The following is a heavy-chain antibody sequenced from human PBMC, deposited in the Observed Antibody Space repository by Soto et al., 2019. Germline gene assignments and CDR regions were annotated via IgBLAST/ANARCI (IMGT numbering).Heavy chain of an antibody. CDR1: CFTFSNYG. J-gene: IGHJ6*02. V-gene: IGHV3-33*01. CDR3: ASDLVGASDSYGLDV. D-gene: IGHD1-26*01. CDR2: IWHDGNNK. Sequence: VGSLRLSCAASCFTFSNYGMHWVRQAPGKGLEWVAIIWHDGNNKYYADSVRGRFIISRDNSKNRLYLQMNSLRAEDTAVYYCASDLVGASDSYGLDVWGQGTPVTVSS.